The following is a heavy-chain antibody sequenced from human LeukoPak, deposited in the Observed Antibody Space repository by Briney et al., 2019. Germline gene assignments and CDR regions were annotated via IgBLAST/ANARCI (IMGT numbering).Heavy chain of an antibody. J-gene: IGHJ4*02. D-gene: IGHD5-24*01. CDR2: IYYSGST. CDR3: ARGVEMATILVGL. CDR1: GGSISSYY. Sequence: PSETLSLTCTVSGGSISSYYWSWIRQPPGKGLEWIGHIYYSGSTNYNPSLKSRVTISVDTSKNQNSLKLSSVTAADTAVYYCARGVEMATILVGLWGQGTLVTVSS. V-gene: IGHV4-59*01.